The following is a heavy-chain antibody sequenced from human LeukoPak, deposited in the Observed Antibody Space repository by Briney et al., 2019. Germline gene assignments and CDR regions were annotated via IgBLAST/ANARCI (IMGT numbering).Heavy chain of an antibody. J-gene: IGHJ5*02. CDR2: IIPIFGTA. CDR3: APIPDCTSTSCYPSEFDP. Sequence: SVKVSCKASGGTFSTYGISWVRQAPGQGLEWMGGIIPIFGTANYAQKFQGRVTITTDESTSTAYMELSSLRSEDTAVYYCAPIPDCTSTSCYPSEFDPWGQGTLVTVSS. D-gene: IGHD2-2*01. CDR1: GGTFSTYG. V-gene: IGHV1-69*05.